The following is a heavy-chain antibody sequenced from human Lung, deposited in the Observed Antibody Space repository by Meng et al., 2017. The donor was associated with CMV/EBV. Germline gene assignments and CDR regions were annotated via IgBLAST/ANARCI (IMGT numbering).Heavy chain of an antibody. D-gene: IGHD4/OR15-4a*01. CDR3: AKMVRTLAPGGVFDY. CDR2: ILYDGSYK. CDR1: GFTFSSYG. J-gene: IGHJ4*02. Sequence: GESLKISCAASGFTFSSYGMHWVRQAPGKGLEWVAFILYDGSYKYSADSVKGRFTISRDNSKNTLYLQMNSLRAEDTAVYYCAKMVRTLAPGGVFDYWGQGTLVTVSS. V-gene: IGHV3-30*02.